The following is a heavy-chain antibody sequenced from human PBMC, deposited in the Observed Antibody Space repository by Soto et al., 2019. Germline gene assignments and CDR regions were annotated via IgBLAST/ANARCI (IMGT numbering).Heavy chain of an antibody. CDR3: ARGGKDGGSAGGRGYYYGMDA. Sequence: QVQLVQSGAEVKKPGASVKVSCKVSGYILSEVSIHWVRQAPGKGLEWLGGYEPEDAETIYAQKFQARLTMTEDTITGAADMELTNLRSDDAALNVGARGGKDGGSAGGRGYYYGMDAWGQGTTVTV. V-gene: IGHV1-24*01. D-gene: IGHD3-16*01. CDR1: GYILSEVS. CDR2: YEPEDAET. J-gene: IGHJ6*02.